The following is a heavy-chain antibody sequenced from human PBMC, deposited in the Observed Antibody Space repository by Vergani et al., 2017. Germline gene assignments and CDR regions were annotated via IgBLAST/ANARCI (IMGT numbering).Heavy chain of an antibody. CDR3: ARDGSKGILNY. D-gene: IGHD3-9*01. V-gene: IGHV3-53*01. CDR1: GFTVSSNY. Sequence: EVQLVESGGGLIQPGGSLRLSCAASGFTVSSNYMSWVRQAPGKGLEWVSVIYSGGSTYYAESVKGRFTISRDNSKNTLYLQMKSLRAEATAVYYCARDGSKGILNYWGQGTLVTVSS. CDR2: IYSGGST. J-gene: IGHJ4*02.